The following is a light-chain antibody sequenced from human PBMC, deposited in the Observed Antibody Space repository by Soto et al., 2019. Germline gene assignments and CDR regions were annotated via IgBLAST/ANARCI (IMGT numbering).Light chain of an antibody. CDR1: QGISNW. J-gene: IGKJ4*01. CDR3: QQTNTFLPLT. CDR2: AAS. Sequence: DIQMTQSPSSVSASVGDRVTITCRASQGISNWLAWYQQQPGKAPKLLIYAASSLQSGVPSRFSGGASGTHFTLIISSLQPEDVATYYCQQTNTFLPLTFGGGTKVEIK. V-gene: IGKV1-12*01.